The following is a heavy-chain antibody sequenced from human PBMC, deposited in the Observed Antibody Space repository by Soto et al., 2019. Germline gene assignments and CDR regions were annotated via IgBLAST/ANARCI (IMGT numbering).Heavy chain of an antibody. D-gene: IGHD3-22*01. Sequence: GGSLRLSCAASGFTFSSYGMHWVRQAPGKGLEWVAVISYDGSNKYYADSVKGRFTISRDNSKNTLYLQMNSLRAEDTAVYYCAKEVVVVITPGGWFDPWGQGTLVTVSS. CDR1: GFTFSSYG. V-gene: IGHV3-30*18. CDR3: AKEVVVVITPGGWFDP. CDR2: ISYDGSNK. J-gene: IGHJ5*02.